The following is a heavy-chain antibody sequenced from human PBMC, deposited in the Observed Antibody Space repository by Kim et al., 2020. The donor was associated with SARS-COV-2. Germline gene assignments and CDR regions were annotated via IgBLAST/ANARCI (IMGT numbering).Heavy chain of an antibody. D-gene: IGHD6-13*01. CDR3: ARGPMDSRSIDY. J-gene: IGHJ4*02. Sequence: NYTPSLKRRVTISVDKSRNQFSLKLSSVSAADTAVYYCARGPMDSRSIDYWGQGTLVTVSS. V-gene: IGHV4-4*02.